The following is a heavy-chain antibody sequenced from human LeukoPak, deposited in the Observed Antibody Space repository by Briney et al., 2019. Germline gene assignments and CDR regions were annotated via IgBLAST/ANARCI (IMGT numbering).Heavy chain of an antibody. CDR2: ISSGSSTI. D-gene: IGHD1-14*01. Sequence: PGGSLRLSCAASGFTFGGYSMNWARQAPGKGLEWVSYISSGSSTIYYADSVKGRFTISRDNAKNSLYLQMNSLRDEDTAVYYCARGNPASHYYYYYGMDVWGQGTTVTVSS. CDR1: GFTFGGYS. J-gene: IGHJ6*02. V-gene: IGHV3-48*02. CDR3: ARGNPASHYYYYYGMDV.